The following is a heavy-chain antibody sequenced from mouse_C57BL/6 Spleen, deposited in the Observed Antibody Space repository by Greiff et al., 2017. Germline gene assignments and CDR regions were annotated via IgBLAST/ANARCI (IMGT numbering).Heavy chain of an antibody. V-gene: IGHV1-80*01. CDR3: ARGGIYCDYDGRGAMDY. CDR1: GYAFSSYW. CDR2: IYPGDGDT. J-gene: IGHJ4*01. D-gene: IGHD2-4*01. Sequence: QVQLQQSGAELVKPGASVKISCKASGYAFSSYWMNWVKQRPGKGLEWIGQIYPGDGDTNYNGKFKGKATLTADKSSSTAYMQLSSLTSEDSAVYFCARGGIYCDYDGRGAMDYWGQGTSVTVSS.